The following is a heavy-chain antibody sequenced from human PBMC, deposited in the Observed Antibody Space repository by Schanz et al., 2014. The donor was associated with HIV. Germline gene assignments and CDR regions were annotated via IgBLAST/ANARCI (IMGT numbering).Heavy chain of an antibody. CDR3: ARVEGVAGTVGYLHH. CDR2: IIPFFGTT. CDR1: GGTFSNHA. D-gene: IGHD6-19*01. J-gene: IGHJ1*01. V-gene: IGHV1-69*01. Sequence: QVQLVQSGAEVKKTGSSVKVSCKASGGTFSNHAISWVRQAPGLGLEWMGGIIPFFGTTNYAQKFQGRVTITADESTSTAYMELSSLRSEDTAVYYCARVEGVAGTVGYLHHWGQGTLVTVSS.